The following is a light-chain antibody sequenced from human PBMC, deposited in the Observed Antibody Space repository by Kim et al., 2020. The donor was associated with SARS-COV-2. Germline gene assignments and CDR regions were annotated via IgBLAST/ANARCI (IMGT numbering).Light chain of an antibody. CDR2: AAS. CDR3: HHYSYSPQT. Sequence: SPRDRATLSCRASQSVTNNYLGWYQQKPGQAPRLVIYAASSRATGIPDSFSASGSGTDFTLTISRLEPEDFAVYYCHHYSYSPQTFGQGTKVDIK. J-gene: IGKJ1*01. V-gene: IGKV3-20*01. CDR1: QSVTNNY.